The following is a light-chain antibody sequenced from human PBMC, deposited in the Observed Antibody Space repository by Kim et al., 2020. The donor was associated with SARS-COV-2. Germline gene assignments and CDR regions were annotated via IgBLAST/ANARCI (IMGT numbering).Light chain of an antibody. CDR1: SSDVGRYER. J-gene: IGLJ1*01. V-gene: IGLV2-14*03. CDR2: NVN. CDR3: TSYTSIYTYV. Sequence: QSALTQPASVSGSPGQSITISCTGTSSDVGRYERVFWYQQHPGKAPKLMIYNVNNRPSGVSNRFSGSKSGNTASLTISGLQAEDEADYYSTSYTSIYTYVFGTGTKVTVL.